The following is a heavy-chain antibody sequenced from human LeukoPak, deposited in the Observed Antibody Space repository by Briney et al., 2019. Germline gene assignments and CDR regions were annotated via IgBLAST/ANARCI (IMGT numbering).Heavy chain of an antibody. CDR1: GFSFSDYY. CDR2: ISNSGGAM. Sequence: GGSLRLSCAATGFSFSDYYMNWFRQVPEKGLEWISYISNSGGAMFYADSVKGRFTVSRDNARNSLYLQMTSLRVEDTAVYHCALGGDSTSGQWGQGTLVTVSS. V-gene: IGHV3-11*01. CDR3: ALGGDSTSGQ. J-gene: IGHJ4*02. D-gene: IGHD2/OR15-2a*01.